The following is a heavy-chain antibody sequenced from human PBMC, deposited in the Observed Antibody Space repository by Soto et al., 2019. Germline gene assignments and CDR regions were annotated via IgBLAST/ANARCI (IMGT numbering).Heavy chain of an antibody. D-gene: IGHD3-10*01. CDR1: GGTFTSHA. V-gene: IGHV1-69*06. Sequence: QVQLVQSGAEVKKPGSSVKVSCKASGGTFTSHAISWVRQAPGQGLEWMGWIIPVFDTTNYAQKFQGRVTITTDKSTTTAYRELSSLRSDDTAVYYCARDRTYYYGSGSYSGLYYGMDVWGQGTWVTGSS. CDR2: IIPVFDTT. CDR3: ARDRTYYYGSGSYSGLYYGMDV. J-gene: IGHJ6*02.